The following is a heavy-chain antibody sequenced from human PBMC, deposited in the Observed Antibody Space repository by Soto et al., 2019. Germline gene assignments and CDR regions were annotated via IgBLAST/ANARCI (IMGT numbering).Heavy chain of an antibody. CDR3: AGRRSYYHFLSGGYMDV. CDR1: GGSISSGGYY. D-gene: IGHD3-3*01. V-gene: IGHV4-31*03. CDR2: IYYSGST. Sequence: QVQLQESGPGLVKPSQTLSLTCTVSGGSISSGGYYWSWIRQHPGKGLEWIGYIYYSGSTYYNPSLKSRVTISVSPSKKQFPLELGSVAGAGTGLYYCAGRRSYYHFLSGGYMDVWGKGTTVTVSS. J-gene: IGHJ6*03.